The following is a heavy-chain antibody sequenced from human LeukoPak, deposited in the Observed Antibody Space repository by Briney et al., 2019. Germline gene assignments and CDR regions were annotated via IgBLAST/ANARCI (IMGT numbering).Heavy chain of an antibody. J-gene: IGHJ6*02. V-gene: IGHV3-21*01. Sequence: PGGSLRLSCAASGFTFSSYSMNWVRQASGKGLEWVSFISGSSNYIYYADSVKGRFTISRDNAKNSLYLQVNSLRAEDTAVYYCARLLGYYFYYGMDVWGQGTTVTVSS. CDR3: ARLLGYYFYYGMDV. CDR1: GFTFSSYS. D-gene: IGHD1-26*01. CDR2: ISGSSNYI.